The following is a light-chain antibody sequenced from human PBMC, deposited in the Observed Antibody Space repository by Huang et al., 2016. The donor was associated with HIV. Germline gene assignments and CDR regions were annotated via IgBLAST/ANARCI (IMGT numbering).Light chain of an antibody. CDR2: WAS. V-gene: IGKV4-1*01. CDR3: QQYYDTPLT. CDR1: QSILYSSNNKNF. J-gene: IGKJ4*01. Sequence: DIVMTQSPDSLAVSLGERATINCKSSQSILYSSNNKNFLAWYQQKPGQPSKRLIYWASTREAGVPDRFSGSGSGTDFTLTISSLQAEDVAVYYCQQYYDTPLTFGGGTKVEIK.